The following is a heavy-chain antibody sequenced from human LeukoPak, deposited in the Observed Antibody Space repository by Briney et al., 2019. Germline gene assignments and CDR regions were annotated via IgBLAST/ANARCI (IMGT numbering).Heavy chain of an antibody. D-gene: IGHD2-15*01. CDR2: IYHSGMT. CDR3: ARDLVENSRGHDF. J-gene: IGHJ4*02. Sequence: SETLSLTCAVSGGSISSPNWWSWVRQPPGKGLEWIGEIYHSGMTNYKTSLKSRVTISVDESKNQFSLKLSSVTAADTAVYYCARDLVENSRGHDFWGQGILVIVSS. V-gene: IGHV4-4*02. CDR1: GGSISSPNW.